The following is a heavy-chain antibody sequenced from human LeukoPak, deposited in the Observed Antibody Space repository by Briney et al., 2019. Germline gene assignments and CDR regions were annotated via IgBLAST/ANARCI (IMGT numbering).Heavy chain of an antibody. Sequence: GGSLRLSCAASGFTFSNAWMSWVRQAPGKGLEWVGRIKSKTDGGTTDYAAPVKGRFTISRDDSKNTLYLQMNSLKTEDTAVYYCTTEHKPARYYDFWSGYGPLYYYYMDVWGKGTTVTVSS. CDR2: IKSKTDGGTT. V-gene: IGHV3-15*01. CDR1: GFTFSNAW. D-gene: IGHD3-3*01. J-gene: IGHJ6*03. CDR3: TTEHKPARYYDFWSGYGPLYYYYMDV.